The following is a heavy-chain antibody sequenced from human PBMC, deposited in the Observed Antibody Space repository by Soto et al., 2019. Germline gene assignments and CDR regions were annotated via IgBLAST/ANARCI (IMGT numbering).Heavy chain of an antibody. CDR1: GVSFSGYC. V-gene: IGHV4-34*01. Sequence: LSLTCAVYGVSFSGYCWSWIRQPPGKGLEWIGEVNHSGSTNYNPSLKSRVTISLDTSKNQFSLKLTSVTAADTAVYYCARDLYGGNSDLFDYWGQGTLVTVSS. J-gene: IGHJ4*02. CDR2: VNHSGST. CDR3: ARDLYGGNSDLFDY. D-gene: IGHD4-17*01.